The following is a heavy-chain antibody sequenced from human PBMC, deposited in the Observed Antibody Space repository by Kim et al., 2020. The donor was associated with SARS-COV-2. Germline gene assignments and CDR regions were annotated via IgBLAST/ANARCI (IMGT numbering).Heavy chain of an antibody. CDR3: ARDSGGWYSPLLY. CDR2: INAGNDNT. Sequence: ASVKVSCKASGYTFTSYAMHWVRQAPGQRLEWMGWINAGNDNTRYSQKFQGRVTITRDTSANTSYMELSSLRSEDTAVFYCARDSGGWYSPLLYWGQGTLVTVSS. CDR1: GYTFTSYA. D-gene: IGHD6-19*01. J-gene: IGHJ4*02. V-gene: IGHV1-3*01.